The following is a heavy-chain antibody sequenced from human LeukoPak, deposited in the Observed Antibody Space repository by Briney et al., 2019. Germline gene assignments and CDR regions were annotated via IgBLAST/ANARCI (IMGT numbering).Heavy chain of an antibody. D-gene: IGHD3-3*01. CDR2: IYTSGST. V-gene: IGHV4-4*07. J-gene: IGHJ6*03. Sequence: SETLSLTCTVSGVSISSYYWSWIRQPAGKGLEWIGRIYTSGSTNYNPPLKSRVTMSVDTSKNQFSLKLSSVTAADTAVYYCARISPVFGVVKSYYMDVWGKGTTVTVSS. CDR1: GVSISSYY. CDR3: ARISPVFGVVKSYYMDV.